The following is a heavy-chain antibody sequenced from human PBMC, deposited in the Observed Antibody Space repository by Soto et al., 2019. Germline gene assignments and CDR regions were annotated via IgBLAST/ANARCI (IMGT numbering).Heavy chain of an antibody. CDR1: GYTFTDYY. CDR2: INPNSGGT. D-gene: IGHD3-16*01. CDR3: ARDDGGRGYYFDY. J-gene: IGHJ4*02. V-gene: IGHV1-2*02. Sequence: ASVKVSCKASGYTFTDYYMHWVRQAPGQGLEWMGWINPNSGGTNYAQKFQGRVTMTRDTSISTAYMELSRLRSDDTAVYYCARDDGGRGYYFDYWGQGTLVTVS.